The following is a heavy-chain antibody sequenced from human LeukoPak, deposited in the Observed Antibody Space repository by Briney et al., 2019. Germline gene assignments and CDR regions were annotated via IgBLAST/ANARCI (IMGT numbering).Heavy chain of an antibody. V-gene: IGHV3-48*02. CDR1: GFTFSSYS. CDR3: ARDRHYYYGMDV. J-gene: IGHJ6*02. Sequence: GGSLRLSCAASGFTFSSYSMNWVRQAPGKGLEWISYISPSSGTIYYANSVRGRFTISRDDAKNSLYLQMNSLRDEDTAVYYCARDRHYYYGMDVWGQGTTVTVSS. CDR2: ISPSSGTI.